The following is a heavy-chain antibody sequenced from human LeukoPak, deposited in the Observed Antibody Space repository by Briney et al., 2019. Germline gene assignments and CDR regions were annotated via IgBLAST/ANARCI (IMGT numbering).Heavy chain of an antibody. Sequence: ASVKVSCKASGYTFTSYDINWVRQATGQGLEWMGIINPSGGSTSYAQKFQGRVTMTRGTSTSTVDMELSSLRSEDTAVYYCARGPTVTTKNWFDPWGQGTLVTVSS. V-gene: IGHV1-46*01. CDR1: GYTFTSYD. CDR2: INPSGGST. CDR3: ARGPTVTTKNWFDP. J-gene: IGHJ5*02. D-gene: IGHD4-17*01.